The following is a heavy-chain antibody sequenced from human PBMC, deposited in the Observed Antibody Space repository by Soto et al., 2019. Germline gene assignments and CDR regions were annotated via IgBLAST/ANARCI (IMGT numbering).Heavy chain of an antibody. CDR1: GFTFSSYA. V-gene: IGHV3-23*01. J-gene: IGHJ3*01. CDR3: ARPYGGKIGDAPDL. D-gene: IGHD4-17*01. CDR2: ISDAAGSA. Sequence: LRLSCVASGFTFSSYAMIWVRQVPGKGLEWVSTISDAAGSAYYVDSVKGRFTISRDNSKKTLYLQMNSLRAEDSAVYYCARPYGGKIGDAPDLWGPGTMVTVSS.